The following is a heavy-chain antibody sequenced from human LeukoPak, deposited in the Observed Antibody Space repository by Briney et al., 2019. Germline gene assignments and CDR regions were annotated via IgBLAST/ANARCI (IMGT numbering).Heavy chain of an antibody. CDR1: GFTFSSYG. J-gene: IGHJ4*02. D-gene: IGHD2-2*01. CDR3: AKDLEVVPAAPNY. Sequence: GGSLRLSCAASGFTFSSYGMHWVRQAPGKGLEWVAFIRYDGSNKYYADSVKGRFTISRDNSKNTLYLQMNSLRAEDTAVYYCAKDLEVVPAAPNYGGQGTLGTVSS. CDR2: IRYDGSNK. V-gene: IGHV3-30*02.